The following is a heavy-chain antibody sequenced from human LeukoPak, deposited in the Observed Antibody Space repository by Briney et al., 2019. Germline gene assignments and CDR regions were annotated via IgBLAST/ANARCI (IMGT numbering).Heavy chain of an antibody. CDR3: ARGYFVVVPAAIRYYYYYMDV. V-gene: IGHV4-34*01. Sequence: SETLSLTCAVYGGSFSGYYWSWIRHPPGKGLEWIGEINHSGSTNYNPSLKSRVTISVDTSKNQFSLKLSSVTAADTAVYYCARGYFVVVPAAIRYYYYYMDVWGKGTTVTVSS. CDR2: INHSGST. D-gene: IGHD2-2*01. CDR1: GGSFSGYY. J-gene: IGHJ6*03.